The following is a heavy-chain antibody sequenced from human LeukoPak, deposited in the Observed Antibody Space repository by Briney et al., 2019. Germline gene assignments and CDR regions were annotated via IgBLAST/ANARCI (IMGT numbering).Heavy chain of an antibody. V-gene: IGHV3-74*01. D-gene: IGHD4-17*01. CDR1: GFTLSNYW. J-gene: IGHJ4*02. CDR2: INTDGSRT. Sequence: GGSLRLTCAASGFTLSNYWMHWVRQAPGKGLVWVSRINTDGSRTHYADSVKGRFTISRDNAKNSLYLQMNSLRAEDTAVYYCASRGVTTSFWGQGTLATVSS. CDR3: ASRGVTTSF.